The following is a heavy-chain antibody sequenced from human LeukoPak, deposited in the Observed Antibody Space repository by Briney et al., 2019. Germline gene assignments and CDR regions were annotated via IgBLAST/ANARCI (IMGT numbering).Heavy chain of an antibody. D-gene: IGHD6-13*01. Sequence: GGSLRLSCAASGFTFSSYSMNWVRQAPGKGLEWGSYISSSSSTIYYADSVKGRFTISRDNAKNSLYLQMNSLRAEDTAVYYCARAWEAAAGGARLSDYWGQGTLVTVSS. CDR1: GFTFSSYS. CDR2: ISSSSSTI. J-gene: IGHJ4*02. V-gene: IGHV3-48*04. CDR3: ARAWEAAAGGARLSDY.